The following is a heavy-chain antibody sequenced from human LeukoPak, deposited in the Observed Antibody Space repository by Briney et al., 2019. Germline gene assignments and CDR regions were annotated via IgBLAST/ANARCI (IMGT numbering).Heavy chain of an antibody. CDR2: ISWNSGSI. CDR1: GSTFDDYA. Sequence: GGSLRLSCAASGSTFDDYAMHWVRQAPAKGLEWVSSISWNSGSIDYADSVKGRFTISRDNAKNSLYLQMNSLRAEDTALYYCAKGLRGYSYAFDYWGQGTLVTVSS. D-gene: IGHD5-18*01. V-gene: IGHV3-9*01. CDR3: AKGLRGYSYAFDY. J-gene: IGHJ4*02.